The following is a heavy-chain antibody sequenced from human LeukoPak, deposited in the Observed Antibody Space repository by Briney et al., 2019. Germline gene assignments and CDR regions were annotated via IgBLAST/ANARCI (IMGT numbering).Heavy chain of an antibody. D-gene: IGHD3-10*01. Sequence: ASVKVSCKVSGHSLTKLSIHWVRQPPGKGLEWMGGFDPENGETVYAQRFQGRVTMTDDTSTDTAHMELSNLRSEDTAIYYCSIDIGYSGSMIPRGWFDPWGQGTLVTVSS. V-gene: IGHV1-24*01. CDR3: SIDIGYSGSMIPRGWFDP. J-gene: IGHJ5*02. CDR2: FDPENGET. CDR1: GHSLTKLS.